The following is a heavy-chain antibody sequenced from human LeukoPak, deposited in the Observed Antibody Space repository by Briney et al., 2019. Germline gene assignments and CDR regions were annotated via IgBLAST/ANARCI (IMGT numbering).Heavy chain of an antibody. V-gene: IGHV3-74*01. CDR1: GFTFSSYW. D-gene: IGHD1-26*01. CDR3: ARDYDSGSYDLGY. CDR2: IDRDGSRI. J-gene: IGHJ4*02. Sequence: GGSLRLSCAVSGFTFSSYWMHWVRQAPGKGLVWVSRIDRDGSRINYADSVKGRFTISRDNGKNTLFLQMNSLRAEDAAVYYCARDYDSGSYDLGYWGQGTLVTVSS.